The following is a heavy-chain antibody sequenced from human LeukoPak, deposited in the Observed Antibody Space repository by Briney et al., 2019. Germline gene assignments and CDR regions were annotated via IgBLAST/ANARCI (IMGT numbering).Heavy chain of an antibody. CDR3: AKEGRDSGGYNGWFEP. D-gene: IGHD2-15*01. CDR1: GGSITSGGCC. J-gene: IGHJ5*02. CDR2: VCHDGGT. Sequence: PSETLSLTCTVSGGSITSGGCCWSWIRQHPGKGLEWIGYVCHDGGTSYNPSLKSRVTVAIDTSKNQFSLKLNSVTAADTAVFYCAKEGRDSGGYNGWFEPWGQGTLVTVSS. V-gene: IGHV4-31*03.